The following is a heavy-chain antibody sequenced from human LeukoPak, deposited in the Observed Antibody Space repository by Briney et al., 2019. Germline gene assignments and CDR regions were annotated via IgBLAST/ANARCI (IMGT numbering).Heavy chain of an antibody. J-gene: IGHJ4*02. CDR3: VAESGSSWAY. Sequence: PGGSLRLSCSASGFTFSSYPMHWVRQAPGKRLEYVSALTNNGGRTFYADSVKDRFTISRDNSKNALFLQMSSLKPEDTAVYYCVAESGSSWAYWGQGTLVTVSS. D-gene: IGHD6-13*01. CDR1: GFTFSSYP. CDR2: LTNNGGRT. V-gene: IGHV3-64D*06.